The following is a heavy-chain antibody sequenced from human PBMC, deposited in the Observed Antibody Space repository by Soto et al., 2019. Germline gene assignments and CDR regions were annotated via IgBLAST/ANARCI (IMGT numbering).Heavy chain of an antibody. Sequence: EVQLVESGGGLVQPGGSLKLSCAASGFTFSGSAMHWVRQASGKGLEWVGRIRSKANSYATAYAASVKGRFTISRDDSKNTAYLQMNSLKTEDTAVYHCTRHGDGITIFGVVYYGMDVWGQGTTVTVSS. D-gene: IGHD3-3*01. V-gene: IGHV3-73*02. CDR3: TRHGDGITIFGVVYYGMDV. J-gene: IGHJ6*02. CDR2: IRSKANSYAT. CDR1: GFTFSGSA.